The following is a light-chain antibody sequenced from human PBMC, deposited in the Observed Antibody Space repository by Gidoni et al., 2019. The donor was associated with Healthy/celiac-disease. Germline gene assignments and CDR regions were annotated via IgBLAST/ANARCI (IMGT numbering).Light chain of an antibody. V-gene: IGLV2-8*01. CDR3: SSYAGSNNLV. CDR1: SSDVGGYNY. CDR2: EVS. Sequence: QSALPQPPSESGSPGHSVTISCPGTSSDVGGYNYVSWYQQHPGKAPKLMIYEVSKRPSGVPDRFSGSKSGNTASLTVSGLQAEDEADYYCSSYAGSNNLVFGGGTKLTVL. J-gene: IGLJ2*01.